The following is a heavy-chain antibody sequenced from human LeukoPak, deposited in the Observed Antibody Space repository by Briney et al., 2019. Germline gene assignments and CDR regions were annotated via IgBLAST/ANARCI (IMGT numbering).Heavy chain of an antibody. J-gene: IGHJ4*02. V-gene: IGHV1-2*02. CDR1: GYTFTDYY. CDR2: INPNDGDT. D-gene: IGHD2-2*01. CDR3: ARANFLYCSSSTCLFDY. Sequence: ASVEVSCKASGYTFTDYYMQWVRQAPGQGFEWMGWINPNDGDTNYAQKFQGRVTMTRDTSISTAHMEVSRLRSDDTAVYYCARANFLYCSSSTCLFDYWGQGTLVTVSS.